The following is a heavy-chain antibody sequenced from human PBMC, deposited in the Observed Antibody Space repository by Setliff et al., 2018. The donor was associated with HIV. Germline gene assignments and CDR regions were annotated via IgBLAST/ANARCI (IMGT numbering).Heavy chain of an antibody. CDR3: ARQQGDSRGFYPHFDY. V-gene: IGHV4-39*01. CDR1: GVSVSRTAYY. J-gene: IGHJ4*02. CDR2: IYYTGNT. D-gene: IGHD3-3*01. Sequence: SETLSLTCTVSGVSVSRTAYYWAWIRQPPGRGLEWIGNIYYTGNTNYNSSLKSRISMSMVASKKQISLKLSAVSAADTAVYYCARQQGDSRGFYPHFDYWGQGRLVTVSS.